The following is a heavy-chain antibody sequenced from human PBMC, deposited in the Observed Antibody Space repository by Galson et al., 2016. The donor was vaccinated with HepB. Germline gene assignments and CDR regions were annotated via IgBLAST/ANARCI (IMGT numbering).Heavy chain of an antibody. J-gene: IGHJ3*02. CDR3: ARKGSTSGRNSFEI. CDR1: GGTFSNYA. CDR2: IISLFGTT. D-gene: IGHD1-26*01. Sequence: SVTVSCKASGGTFSNYAMNCLRQAPGQGLAWMVGIISLFGTTNYAHQFQGRLTITAVKSTSTSFMELSSLTAEDTAVYFCARKGSTSGRNSFEIWGQGTLVTVSS. V-gene: IGHV1-69*06.